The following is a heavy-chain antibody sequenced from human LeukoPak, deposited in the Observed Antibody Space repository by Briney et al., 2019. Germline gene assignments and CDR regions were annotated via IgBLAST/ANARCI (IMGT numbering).Heavy chain of an antibody. J-gene: IGHJ4*02. CDR1: GFTFSNYE. CDR2: ISSSGTTI. V-gene: IGHV3-48*03. Sequence: GGSLRLTCAASGFTFSNYEMNWVRQAPGKGLEWVSYISSSGTTIYYAERRFTISRDNAKNSLYLLMNSLRAEDMAVYYCARDSMTTVTTYTFGDYWGQGTLVTVSS. CDR3: ARDSMTTVTTYTFGDY. D-gene: IGHD4-17*01.